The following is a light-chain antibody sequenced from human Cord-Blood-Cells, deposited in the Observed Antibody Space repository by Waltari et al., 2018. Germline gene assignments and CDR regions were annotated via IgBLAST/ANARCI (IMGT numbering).Light chain of an antibody. V-gene: IGKV3-11*01. CDR3: QQRSNWPLT. J-gene: IGKJ4*01. CDR2: DAS. CDR1: QSVSSY. Sequence: EIVLTQSPATLSLSPEERATLPCRASQSVSSYLAWYQQNPGQAPRLLIHDASNRATGIPARFSGSGSGTDFTLTISSLEPEDFAVYYCQQRSNWPLTFGGGTKVEIK.